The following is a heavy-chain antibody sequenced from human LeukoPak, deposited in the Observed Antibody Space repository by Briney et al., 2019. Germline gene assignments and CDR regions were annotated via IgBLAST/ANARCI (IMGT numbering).Heavy chain of an antibody. CDR2: INPSGGST. Sequence: ASVKVSCKASGYTFTSYYMHWVPQAPGQGLEWMGIINPSGGSTSYAQKFQGRVTMTRDTSTSTVYMELSSLRSEDTAVYYCAREGRNREWFDPWGQGTLVTVSS. J-gene: IGHJ5*02. CDR1: GYTFTSYY. V-gene: IGHV1-46*01. CDR3: AREGRNREWFDP.